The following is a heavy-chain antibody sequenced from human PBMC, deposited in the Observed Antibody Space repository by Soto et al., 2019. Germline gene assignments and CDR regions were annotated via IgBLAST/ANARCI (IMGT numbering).Heavy chain of an antibody. V-gene: IGHV3-74*01. D-gene: IGHD3-9*01. CDR2: INSDGATT. Sequence: PGGSLRLSCVASGFPFSPFWMSWVRQAPGKGLVWVSRINSDGATTPYADSVRGRFTISRDNAKNSLYLQMNSLTDEDTAVYYCARDNYYDILTGYRDYGLDVWGQGTTVTVSS. CDR3: ARDNYYDILTGYRDYGLDV. J-gene: IGHJ6*02. CDR1: GFPFSPFW.